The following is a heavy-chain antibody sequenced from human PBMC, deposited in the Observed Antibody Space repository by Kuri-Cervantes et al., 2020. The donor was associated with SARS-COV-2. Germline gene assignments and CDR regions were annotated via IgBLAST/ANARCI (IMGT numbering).Heavy chain of an antibody. D-gene: IGHD1-26*01. Sequence: GESLKISCPASGFPFSSYAMSGVRQAPGKGLEGVSAISGSGGSTYNADSVKGRFTIRRDNSKNTLYLQMNSLSAEDTAVYYCAKGPVGATGAFDIWGQGTMVTVSS. J-gene: IGHJ3*02. V-gene: IGHV3-23*01. CDR2: ISGSGGST. CDR3: AKGPVGATGAFDI. CDR1: GFPFSSYA.